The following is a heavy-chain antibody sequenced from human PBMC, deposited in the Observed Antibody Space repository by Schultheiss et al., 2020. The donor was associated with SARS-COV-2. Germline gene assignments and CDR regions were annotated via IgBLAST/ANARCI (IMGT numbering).Heavy chain of an antibody. Sequence: GSLRLSFAASGFTFDDYGMSWVRQAPGKGLEWIGEINHSGSTYYNPSLKSRVTISVDTSENQFSLKLSSVTAADTAVYYCARGGKQLDRESWYFDLWGRGTLVTVSS. CDR3: ARGGKQLDRESWYFDL. D-gene: IGHD6-6*01. J-gene: IGHJ2*01. V-gene: IGHV4-34*01. CDR2: INHSGST. CDR1: GFTFDDYG.